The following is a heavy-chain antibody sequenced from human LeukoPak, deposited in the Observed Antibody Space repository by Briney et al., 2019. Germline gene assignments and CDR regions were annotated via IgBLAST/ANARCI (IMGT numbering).Heavy chain of an antibody. CDR2: ISSSGSTI. D-gene: IGHD3-16*02. CDR3: ARARVVAYYYYYMDV. CDR1: GFTFSSYE. Sequence: GGSLRLSCAASGFTFSSYEMNWVRQAPGKGLEWVSYISSSGSTIYYADSVKGRFTISRDNAKNSLYLQMNSLRAEDTAVYYCARARVVAYYYYYMDVWGKGTTVTVSS. J-gene: IGHJ6*03. V-gene: IGHV3-48*03.